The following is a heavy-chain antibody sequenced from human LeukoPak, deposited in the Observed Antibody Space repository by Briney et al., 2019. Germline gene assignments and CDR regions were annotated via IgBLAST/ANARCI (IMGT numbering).Heavy chain of an antibody. CDR2: ITVNGGGI. Sequence: GGSLRLSCAPSGFTINIYAMTWVRQAPGKGLEWVSSITVNGGGISYADSVKGRFTISRDNTKNTLYLQMNSLRAEDTAVYYCAKDPNGDYVGAFDGWDQGTRVTVSS. V-gene: IGHV3-23*01. D-gene: IGHD4-17*01. CDR1: GFTINIYA. CDR3: AKDPNGDYVGAFDG. J-gene: IGHJ3*01.